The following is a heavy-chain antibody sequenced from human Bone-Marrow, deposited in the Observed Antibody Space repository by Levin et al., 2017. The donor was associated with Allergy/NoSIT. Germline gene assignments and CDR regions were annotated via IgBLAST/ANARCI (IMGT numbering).Heavy chain of an antibody. D-gene: IGHD2-21*02. CDR1: GFNFPVFA. J-gene: IGHJ6*03. Sequence: PGGSLRLSCAASGFNFPVFAMTWVRQAPGKGLEWVSTISGSGTGSYYAASVRGRFSIYRDNSKNTVTLRMSSLRVEDTAVYFCARDIGDCDSGTENYCYMDVWSRGTPVAVSS. CDR2: ISGSGTGS. CDR3: ARDIGDCDSGTENYCYMDV. V-gene: IGHV3-23*01.